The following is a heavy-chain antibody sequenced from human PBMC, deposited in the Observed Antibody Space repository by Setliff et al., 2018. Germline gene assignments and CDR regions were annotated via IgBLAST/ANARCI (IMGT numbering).Heavy chain of an antibody. J-gene: IGHJ3*02. CDR2: TSSSSATI. D-gene: IGHD2-2*01. CDR3: VRELRVVPGVGIQGVFVM. Sequence: PGGSLRLSCAASGLTFSSEHMNWVRQAPGKGLEWISYTSSSSATIYSESVTDRFTISRDTAKNSLYLQMDSLRVEDTALYYCVRELRVVPGVGIQGVFVMWGQGTMVTVSS. CDR1: GLTFSSEH. V-gene: IGHV3-48*01.